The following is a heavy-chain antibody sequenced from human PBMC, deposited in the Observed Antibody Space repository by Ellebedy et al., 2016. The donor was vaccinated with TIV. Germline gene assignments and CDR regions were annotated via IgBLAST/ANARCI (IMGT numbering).Heavy chain of an antibody. CDR2: LSGSGGST. J-gene: IGHJ6*02. Sequence: GESLKISCVASGFTFSSYAMSWVRQAPGKGLEWVSSLSGSGGSTYYADSVKVRFTISRDNSKNTPYLQMNSLQAEDTAVYYCAKRVTMVREVITYYHYAMDVWGQGTTVTVSS. D-gene: IGHD3-10*01. CDR3: AKRVTMVREVITYYHYAMDV. CDR1: GFTFSSYA. V-gene: IGHV3-23*01.